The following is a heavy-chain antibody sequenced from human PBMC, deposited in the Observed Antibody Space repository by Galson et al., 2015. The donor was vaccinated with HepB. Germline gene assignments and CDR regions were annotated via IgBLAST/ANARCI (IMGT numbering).Heavy chain of an antibody. CDR3: SRHQFSSSSLPPYGMDV. Sequence: QSGAEVKKPGESLKISCKGSGYSFTSYWIGWVRQMPGKGLEWMGIIYPHDSDTRYNPSFQGQVTLSADTSISTAYLQWSSLKASDTAMYYCSRHQFSSSSLPPYGMDVWGQGTTVTVSS. D-gene: IGHD6-13*01. J-gene: IGHJ6*02. CDR1: GYSFTSYW. V-gene: IGHV5-51*01. CDR2: IYPHDSDT.